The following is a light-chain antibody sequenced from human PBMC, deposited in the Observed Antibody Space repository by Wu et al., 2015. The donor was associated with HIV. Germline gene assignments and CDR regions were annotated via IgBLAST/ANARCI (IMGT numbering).Light chain of an antibody. V-gene: IGKV1-27*01. CDR3: QKYNSPLRA. CDR1: QGISDY. Sequence: DIQMTQSPSSLSASVGDRVTITCWASQGISDYLAWYQQIPGKVPKLLIYGASTLESGVPSRFSGSGSGTNFTLTISSLQPEDVATYYCQKYNSPLRAFGGGTKVEIK. J-gene: IGKJ4*01. CDR2: GAS.